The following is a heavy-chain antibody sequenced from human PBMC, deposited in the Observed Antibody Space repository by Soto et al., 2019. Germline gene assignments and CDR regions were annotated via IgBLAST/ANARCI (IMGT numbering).Heavy chain of an antibody. CDR1: GFTVSSNY. CDR2: IYSGGST. Sequence: EVQLVESGGGLVQPGGSLRLSCAASGFTVSSNYMSWVRQAPGKGLEWVSVIYSGGSTYYADSVKGRFTISRDNSKNTLYLQMNSLRAEDTAVYYCARAIWSGYYREGYYFDYWGQGTLVTVSS. V-gene: IGHV3-66*01. CDR3: ARAIWSGYYREGYYFDY. D-gene: IGHD3-3*01. J-gene: IGHJ4*02.